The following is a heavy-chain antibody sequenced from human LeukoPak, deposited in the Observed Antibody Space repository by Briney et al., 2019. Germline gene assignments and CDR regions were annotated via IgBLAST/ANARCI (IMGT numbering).Heavy chain of an antibody. V-gene: IGHV3-21*04. Sequence: GGSLRLSCAASGFTFSSYSMNWVRQAPGKGLEWVSSISSSSSYIYYADSVKGRFTVSRDNAKNSVYLQMNSLRAEDTAVYYCAKDATRINSPLDYWGQGILVTVSS. CDR1: GFTFSSYS. CDR2: ISSSSSYI. J-gene: IGHJ4*02. D-gene: IGHD2/OR15-2a*01. CDR3: AKDATRINSPLDY.